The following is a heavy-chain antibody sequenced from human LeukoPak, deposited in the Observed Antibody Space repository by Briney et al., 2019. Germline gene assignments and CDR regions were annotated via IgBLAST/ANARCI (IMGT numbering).Heavy chain of an antibody. CDR1: GFSFSDSY. J-gene: IGHJ5*02. V-gene: IGHV3-11*03. CDR3: ARTLVAAPGSKGGP. CDR2: ISGSSSYT. D-gene: IGHD6-13*01. Sequence: GGSLRLSCAGSGFSFSDSYMNWIRQAPGKGLEWVSYISGSSSYTDYADSVKGRFTISRDNAKNSLYLQMNSLRAEDTAVYYCARTLVAAPGSKGGPWGQGTLVTVSS.